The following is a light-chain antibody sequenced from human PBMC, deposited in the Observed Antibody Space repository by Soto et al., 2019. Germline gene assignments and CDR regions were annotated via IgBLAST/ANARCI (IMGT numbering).Light chain of an antibody. CDR2: EVN. CDR3: SSKTSSNTLV. Sequence: QSALTQPASVSGSLGQSITISCTGTSSDIGGYNYVSWYQQHPGKAPKLMIYEVNNRPSGVSNRFSGSKSGNTASLTISGLQAEDEADYYCSSKTSSNTLVFGGGTKLTVL. J-gene: IGLJ3*02. CDR1: SSDIGGYNY. V-gene: IGLV2-14*01.